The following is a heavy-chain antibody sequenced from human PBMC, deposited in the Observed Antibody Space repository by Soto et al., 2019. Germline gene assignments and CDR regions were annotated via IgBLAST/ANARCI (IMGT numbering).Heavy chain of an antibody. Sequence: GGSLRLSCATSGFTFSNYALHWVRQAPGKGLEYVSAISDVGGSTYYVDSVKGRFTISRDKSKNTMSLQMGSLRAEDTAVYYCARSFMGSGSYYQPLYFDYWGQGTLVTVSS. D-gene: IGHD3-10*01. V-gene: IGHV3-64*02. J-gene: IGHJ4*02. CDR2: ISDVGGST. CDR3: ARSFMGSGSYYQPLYFDY. CDR1: GFTFSNYA.